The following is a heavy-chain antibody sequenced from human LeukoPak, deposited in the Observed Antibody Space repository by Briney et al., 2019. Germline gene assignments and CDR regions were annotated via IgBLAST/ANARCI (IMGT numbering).Heavy chain of an antibody. CDR3: AKTAGMIVATTGHY. CDR1: GFTFSSYA. Sequence: PGGSLRLSCAASGFTFSSYAMSWVRQAPGKGLEWVSVIGGSGDSTYYADSVKGRFTISRDNSKNTLYLQMNSLRAEDTAVYYCAKTAGMIVATTGHYWGQGTLVTVSS. V-gene: IGHV3-23*01. CDR2: IGGSGDST. D-gene: IGHD5-12*01. J-gene: IGHJ4*02.